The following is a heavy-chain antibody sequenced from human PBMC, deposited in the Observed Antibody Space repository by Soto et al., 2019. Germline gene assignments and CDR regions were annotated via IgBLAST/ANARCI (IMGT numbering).Heavy chain of an antibody. CDR1: GGSISSYY. J-gene: IGHJ4*02. V-gene: IGHV4-59*01. Sequence: PSETLSLTCTVSGGSISSYYWSWIRQPPGKGLEWIGYIYYSGSTNYNPSLKSRVTISVDTSKNQFSLKLSSVTAADTAMYYCARGGSTGWFYFDFWGQGTQVTVSS. CDR2: IYYSGST. CDR3: ARGGSTGWFYFDF. D-gene: IGHD6-19*01.